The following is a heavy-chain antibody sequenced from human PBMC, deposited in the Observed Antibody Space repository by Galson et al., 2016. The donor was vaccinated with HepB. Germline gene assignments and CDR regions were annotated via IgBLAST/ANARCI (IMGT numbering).Heavy chain of an antibody. CDR2: ISSNGGST. D-gene: IGHD2-2*01. J-gene: IGHJ6*02. Sequence: SLRLSCAASGFTFSSYAMHWVRQAPGKGLEYVSAISSNGGSTYYANSVKGGFTISRDNSKNTLYLQMGSLRAEDMAVYYCARSLTLYCISTTCYGNYYGMDVWGQGTTVTVSS. CDR3: ARSLTLYCISTTCYGNYYGMDV. CDR1: GFTFSSYA. V-gene: IGHV3-64*01.